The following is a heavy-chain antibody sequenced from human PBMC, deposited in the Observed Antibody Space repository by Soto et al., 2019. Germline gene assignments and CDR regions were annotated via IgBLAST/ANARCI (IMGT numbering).Heavy chain of an antibody. Sequence: PGGSLRLSCAASGFTFSSYGMHWVRQAPGKELEWVSSISSSSSYIYYADSVKGRFTISRDNAKNSLYLQMNSLRAEDTAVYYCASLSRYLLDYWGQGTLVTVSS. V-gene: IGHV3-21*01. J-gene: IGHJ4*02. D-gene: IGHD1-20*01. CDR2: ISSSSSYI. CDR1: GFTFSSYG. CDR3: ASLSRYLLDY.